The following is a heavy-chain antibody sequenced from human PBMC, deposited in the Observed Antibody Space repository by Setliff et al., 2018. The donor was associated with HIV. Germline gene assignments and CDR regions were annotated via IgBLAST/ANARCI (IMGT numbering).Heavy chain of an antibody. Sequence: SETLSLTCTVSGGSISSYYWSWIRQSPRTRLEWIGYVSSIGNTNYNPSLKSRVTISVDTSKNQFSLQLNSVTAADTAVYFCARTRAPYFFDFWGQGAQVTVS. V-gene: IGHV4-4*08. J-gene: IGHJ4*02. CDR2: VSSIGNT. D-gene: IGHD1-26*01. CDR1: GGSISSYY. CDR3: ARTRAPYFFDF.